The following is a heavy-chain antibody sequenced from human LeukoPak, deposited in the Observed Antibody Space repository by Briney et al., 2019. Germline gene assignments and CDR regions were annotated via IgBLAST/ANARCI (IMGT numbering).Heavy chain of an antibody. Sequence: GESLKISCRASGYSFTTYWIGWVRQMPGKGLEWMGVIFPADSDTRYSPSFQGQVTISADRSISTAYLQRSSLKASDTGMYYCASVYSSTSWDYWGQGTLVTVSS. V-gene: IGHV5-51*01. D-gene: IGHD6-13*01. J-gene: IGHJ4*02. CDR2: IFPADSDT. CDR3: ASVYSSTSWDY. CDR1: GYSFTTYW.